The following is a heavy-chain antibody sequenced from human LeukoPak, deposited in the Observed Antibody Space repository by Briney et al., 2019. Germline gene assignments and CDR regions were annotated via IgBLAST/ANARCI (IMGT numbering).Heavy chain of an antibody. CDR1: GFTFSSYW. D-gene: IGHD3-16*01. J-gene: IGHJ4*02. V-gene: IGHV3-74*01. Sequence: QPGGSLRLSCAASGFTFSSYWMHWVRQVSGKGLVWVSRISPDGSSTTYADSVKGRFTISRDNAKNTLYLQMNSLRDEDTALYYCVRVRTDYPNLEDYWGQGTLVTVSS. CDR3: VRVRTDYPNLEDY. CDR2: ISPDGSST.